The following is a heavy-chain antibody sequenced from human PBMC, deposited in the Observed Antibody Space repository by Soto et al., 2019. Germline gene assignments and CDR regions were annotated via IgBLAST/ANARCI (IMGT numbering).Heavy chain of an antibody. CDR3: ANPGGVVAAIFIHPPFDY. CDR2: ISGSGGST. Sequence: EVQLLESGGGLVQPGGSLRLSCAASGFTFSSYAMSWVRQAPGKGLEWVSAISGSGGSTYYADSVKGRFTIARDSSKNTLYLQMNTLTAEDTAVNYCANPGGVVAAIFIHPPFDYWGQGTLVTVSS. D-gene: IGHD2-15*01. V-gene: IGHV3-23*01. CDR1: GFTFSSYA. J-gene: IGHJ4*02.